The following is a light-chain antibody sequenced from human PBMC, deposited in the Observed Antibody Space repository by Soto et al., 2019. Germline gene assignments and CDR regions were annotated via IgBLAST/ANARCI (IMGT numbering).Light chain of an antibody. CDR2: GVS. CDR1: QSVSSSY. V-gene: IGKV3-20*01. CDR3: QQYVTSPYI. Sequence: EIVLTQSPGTLSLSPGERATLSCRAGQSVSSSYLAWYQQKPGQAPRLLIHGVSTRATGIPDRFSGSGSGTDFTLTISRLEPEDFAVYYCQQYVTSPYIFGQGTKLEIK. J-gene: IGKJ2*01.